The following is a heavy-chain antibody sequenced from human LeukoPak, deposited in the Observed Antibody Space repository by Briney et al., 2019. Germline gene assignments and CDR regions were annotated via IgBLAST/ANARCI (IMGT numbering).Heavy chain of an antibody. V-gene: IGHV3-13*01. D-gene: IGHD5/OR15-5a*01. CDR3: VRGGIQVSGIDVFDI. CDR2: IGIADDT. J-gene: IGHJ3*02. CDR1: GFTFRNYD. Sequence: PGGSLRLSCAASGFTFRNYDMHWVRQFPGRGLEWVSAIGIADDTHYPDSVKGRFTISRENAKNSLYLQMNSLRDGDTAVYYCVRGGIQVSGIDVFDIWGQGTMVTVSS.